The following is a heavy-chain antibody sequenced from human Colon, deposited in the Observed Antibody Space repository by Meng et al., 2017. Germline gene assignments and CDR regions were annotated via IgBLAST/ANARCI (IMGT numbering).Heavy chain of an antibody. V-gene: IGHV4-34*01. CDR2: IHQPANT. D-gene: IGHD6-19*01. J-gene: IGHJ4*02. Sequence: LWAAGPFAVSEALSLPCALYGRSFSGYSWSSIPPPPGKGLEGTAEIHQPANTSSNPSLTSRLTISVDTSKNQFSLNLSSVTAADTALYYCARSVRLGVAGKSGAYWGQGTLVTVSS. CDR1: GRSFSGYS. CDR3: ARSVRLGVAGKSGAY.